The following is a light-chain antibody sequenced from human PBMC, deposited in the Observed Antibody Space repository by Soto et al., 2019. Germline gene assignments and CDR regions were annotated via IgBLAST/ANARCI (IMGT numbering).Light chain of an antibody. CDR1: QSISSW. CDR3: QQYSSYPVT. CDR2: QAS. Sequence: DVQMTQSPSTLSASVGDRVTITCRASQSISSWLAWCQQKPGKAPKPLIYQASNLESGVPSRFSGSGSGTEFTLTISSLQPDDFATYYCQQYSSYPVTFCGGTKVELK. V-gene: IGKV1-5*03. J-gene: IGKJ4*01.